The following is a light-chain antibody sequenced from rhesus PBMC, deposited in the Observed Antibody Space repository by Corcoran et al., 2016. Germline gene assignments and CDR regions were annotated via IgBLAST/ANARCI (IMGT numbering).Light chain of an antibody. V-gene: IGKV3S9*01. CDR2: GAS. CDR1: QSVSSY. CDR3: QQYRNWPRT. Sequence: EIVMTQSPATLSLSPGERATLSCRASQSVSSYVAWYPQKPEQGPRLLNYGASSRATGIPDRFSGRWCGTDFTLTITSLAPGDCAVYYCQQYRNWPRTFGQGTKVEIK. J-gene: IGKJ1*01.